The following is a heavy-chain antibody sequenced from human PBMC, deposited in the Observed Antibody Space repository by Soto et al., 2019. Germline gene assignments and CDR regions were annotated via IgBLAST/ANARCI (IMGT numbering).Heavy chain of an antibody. CDR1: GGSFSGYY. CDR3: SRGRRTAVTIDY. V-gene: IGHV4-34*01. Sequence: QVQLQQWGAGLLKPSETLSLTCAVYGGSFSGYYWSWIRQPPGKGLEWIGEINHSGSTNYTPSLKSRVTISVDTSKTQFSLKLSSVTAADTAVYYCSRGRRTAVTIDYWGQGTLVTVSS. CDR2: INHSGST. J-gene: IGHJ4*02. D-gene: IGHD4-17*01.